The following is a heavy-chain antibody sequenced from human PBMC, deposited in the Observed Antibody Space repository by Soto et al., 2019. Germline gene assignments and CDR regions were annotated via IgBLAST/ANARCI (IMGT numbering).Heavy chain of an antibody. Sequence: QITLKESGPTLVKPTQTLTLTCSFSGFSLTTSGESVAWIRQPPGKALEWLAVIYWNDDKRYSQSLQRRLTITKDTSMNRVVLTLSYIDPVDTATYSCGLFSGYEQFDSWGQGSVVSDSS. V-gene: IGHV2-5*01. J-gene: IGHJ4*02. D-gene: IGHD5-12*01. CDR1: GFSLTTSGES. CDR2: IYWNDDK. CDR3: GLFSGYEQFDS.